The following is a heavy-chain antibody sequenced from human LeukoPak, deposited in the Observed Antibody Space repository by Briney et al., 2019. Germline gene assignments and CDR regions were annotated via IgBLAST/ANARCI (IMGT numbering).Heavy chain of an antibody. V-gene: IGHV1-2*06. CDR1: GYTFTGYY. CDR3: AREYTVALDY. CDR2: INPNSGGT. D-gene: IGHD4-11*01. J-gene: IGHJ4*02. Sequence: ASVKVSCKASGYTFTGYYMHWVRQAPGQGLEWMGRINPNSGGTSYAQKFQGRVTMTRDTSTSTVYMELSSLRSEDTAVYYCAREYTVALDYWGQGTLVTVSS.